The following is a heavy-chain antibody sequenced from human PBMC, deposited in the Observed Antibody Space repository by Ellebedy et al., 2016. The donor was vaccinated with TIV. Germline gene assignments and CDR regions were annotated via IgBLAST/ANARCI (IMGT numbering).Heavy chain of an antibody. CDR2: ISSSGSTI. J-gene: IGHJ6*02. V-gene: IGHV3-11*01. Sequence: PGGSLRLSCAVSGFTFSDYYMSWIRQAPGKGLEWVSYISSSGSTIYYADSVKGRFTISRDKAKNSLYLQMNSLRAEDTAVYYCAREGDTAMVHGMDVWGQGTTVTVSS. D-gene: IGHD5-18*01. CDR1: GFTFSDYY. CDR3: AREGDTAMVHGMDV.